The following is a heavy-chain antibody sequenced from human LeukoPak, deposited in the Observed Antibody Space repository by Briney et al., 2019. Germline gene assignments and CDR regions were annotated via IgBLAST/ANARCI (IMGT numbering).Heavy chain of an antibody. J-gene: IGHJ4*02. CDR3: TRAGDSSGWFDY. CDR1: GYTFTGYY. V-gene: IGHV1-2*06. CDR2: INPNSGGT. Sequence: ASVKVSCKASGYTFTGYYMHWVRQAPGQEREWMGRINPNSGGTNYAQQFQGRVTMTRDKSISTAYLELSRLRSDDTAVYYCTRAGDSSGWFDYWGQGTLVTVSS. D-gene: IGHD6-19*01.